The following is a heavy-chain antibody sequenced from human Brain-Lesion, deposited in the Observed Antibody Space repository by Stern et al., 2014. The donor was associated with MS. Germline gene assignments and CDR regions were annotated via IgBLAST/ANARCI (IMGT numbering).Heavy chain of an antibody. CDR1: GGTFGTYP. CDR2: IIPIFGSP. V-gene: IGHV1-69*06. CDR3: AKDGPALVTNWFDP. Sequence: VQLVQSGAEVKKPGSSVQVSCKASGGTFGTYPITWVRQAPGQGLEGMGRIIPIFGSPTYAQKFQGRVTITADRSTTTVYMKLSSLKSDDAAVYYCAKDGPALVTNWFDPWGRGTLVTVSS. J-gene: IGHJ5*02. D-gene: IGHD5-18*01.